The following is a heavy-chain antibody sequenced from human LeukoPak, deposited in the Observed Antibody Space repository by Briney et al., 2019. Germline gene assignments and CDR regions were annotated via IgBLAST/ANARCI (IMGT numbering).Heavy chain of an antibody. CDR1: GYSFSSYW. V-gene: IGHV5-51*01. CDR2: IYPGDSDT. J-gene: IGHJ3*02. CDR3: ARHLALRDAFNI. Sequence: GESLRISCKGSGYSFSSYWIGWVRQMPGKGLGWMGIIYPGDSDTRYSPSFQGQVTISADKSISTAYLQWSSLKASDTAMYYCARHLALRDAFNIWGQGTMVTVSS.